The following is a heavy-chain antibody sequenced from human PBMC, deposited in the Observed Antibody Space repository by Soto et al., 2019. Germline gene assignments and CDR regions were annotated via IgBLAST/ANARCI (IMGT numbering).Heavy chain of an antibody. V-gene: IGHV1-8*01. CDR2: MNPNSGNT. Sequence: QVQLVQSGAEVEKPGASVKVSCKASGYTFTSYDINWVRQATGQGLERMGWMNPNSGNTAYAQKFLGRVTMTRNTSLSTAYMELSSLRSEDTAVYYCARERTRGFDPWGQGTVVTVSS. CDR1: GYTFTSYD. J-gene: IGHJ5*02. CDR3: ARERTRGFDP.